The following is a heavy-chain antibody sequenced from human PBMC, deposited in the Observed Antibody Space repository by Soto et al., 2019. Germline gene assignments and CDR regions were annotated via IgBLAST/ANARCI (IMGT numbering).Heavy chain of an antibody. D-gene: IGHD6-6*01. V-gene: IGHV1-18*01. CDR3: ARDRLHTSSSITFDY. CDR1: GYTFTSYG. CDR2: ISAYNGNT. J-gene: IGHJ4*02. Sequence: ASVKVSCKASGYTFTSYGISWVRQAPGQGLEWMGRISAYNGNTNYAQKLQGRVTMTTDTSTNTAYMELRSLRSDDTAVYYCARDRLHTSSSITFDYWGQGALVTAPQ.